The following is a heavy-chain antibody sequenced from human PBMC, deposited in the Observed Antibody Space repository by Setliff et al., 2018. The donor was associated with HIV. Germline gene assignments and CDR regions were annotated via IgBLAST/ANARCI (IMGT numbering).Heavy chain of an antibody. CDR3: ARDRPHQHYFELYSFYYMEL. Sequence: SVKVSCKAPGGTFSGYAFSWVRQAPGQGFEWMGGSIPVFGTVNYAQKFLGRATITADESTNTSYMELTSLRSDDTAVYYCARDRPHQHYFELYSFYYMELWGKGTTVTVSS. CDR1: GGTFSGYA. D-gene: IGHD3-10*01. J-gene: IGHJ6*03. V-gene: IGHV1-69*13. CDR2: SIPVFGTV.